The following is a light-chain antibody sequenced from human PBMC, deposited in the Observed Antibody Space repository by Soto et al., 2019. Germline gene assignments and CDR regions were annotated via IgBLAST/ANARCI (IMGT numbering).Light chain of an antibody. Sequence: QSVLTQPPSASGTPGQRVTISCSGSGSSIGTNTVNWYRQLPGTAPKLLIYGNNQRPSGVPDRFSGSKSGTSASLAISGLQSGDEAEYYCAAWDGSLNXVLFGGGTKVTVL. CDR3: AAWDGSLNXVL. CDR2: GNN. CDR1: GSSIGTNT. V-gene: IGLV1-44*01. J-gene: IGLJ2*01.